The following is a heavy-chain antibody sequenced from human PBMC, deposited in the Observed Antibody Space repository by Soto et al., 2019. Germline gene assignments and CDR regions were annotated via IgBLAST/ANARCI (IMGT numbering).Heavy chain of an antibody. Sequence: GAAVKVSCKTSGFTFSSYAFSWVRQAPGQGLEWMGGIIPFFGTPNYAQKFQGRVNITADRSTSTAYMELSSLRSEDTAVYYCARDKGAYYSNLVSWGQGTLVTVSS. V-gene: IGHV1-69*06. J-gene: IGHJ4*02. CDR1: GFTFSSYA. D-gene: IGHD3-22*01. CDR2: IIPFFGTP. CDR3: ARDKGAYYSNLVS.